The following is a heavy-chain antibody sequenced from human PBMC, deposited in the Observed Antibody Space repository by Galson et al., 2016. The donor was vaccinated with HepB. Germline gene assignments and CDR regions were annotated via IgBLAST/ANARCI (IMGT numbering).Heavy chain of an antibody. D-gene: IGHD4-17*01. Sequence: VKVSCKASGYTFTSYGISWVRQAPGQGLEWMGWISASNDNTNYAQKFQGRVFMTKDTSTNTAYMELRSLTSDDTAVYYCVREGGGPDYGTNFWYFDVWGRGTLVTVSS. CDR1: GYTFTSYG. J-gene: IGHJ2*01. CDR3: VREGGGPDYGTNFWYFDV. V-gene: IGHV1-18*01. CDR2: ISASNDNT.